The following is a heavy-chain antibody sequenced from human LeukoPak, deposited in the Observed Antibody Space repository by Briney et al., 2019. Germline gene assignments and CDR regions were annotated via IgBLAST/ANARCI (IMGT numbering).Heavy chain of an antibody. CDR3: ARGRGGATTGFDH. J-gene: IGHJ4*02. D-gene: IGHD1-26*01. V-gene: IGHV1-18*01. CDR1: GYSLSTFG. CDR2: TSGHNGDT. Sequence: ASVRVSCKASGYSLSTFGINWVRQAPGKGLEWMGWTSGHNGDTNYAQNVQGRVTMTTDTSTSTAYMELRSLKSDDTAIYYCARGRGGATTGFDHWGQGTLVTVSS.